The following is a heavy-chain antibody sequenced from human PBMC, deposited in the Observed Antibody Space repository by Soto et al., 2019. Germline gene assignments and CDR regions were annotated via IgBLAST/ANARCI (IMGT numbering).Heavy chain of an antibody. D-gene: IGHD1-1*01. CDR3: ARYSGTRGFDY. V-gene: IGHV3-53*04. CDR2: IYSGGNT. J-gene: IGHJ4*02. Sequence: EVQLVESGGGLVQPGGSLRLSCAASGFTVSSNYLSWVRQAPGKGLEWVSVIYSGGNTYYADSVKGRFTISRHNSKNTLYRQMNSLRAEDTAMYYCARYSGTRGFDYWGQGTLVTVSS. CDR1: GFTVSSNY.